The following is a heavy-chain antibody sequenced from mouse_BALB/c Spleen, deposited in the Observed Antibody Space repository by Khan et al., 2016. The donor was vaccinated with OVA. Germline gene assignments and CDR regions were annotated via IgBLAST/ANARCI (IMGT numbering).Heavy chain of an antibody. V-gene: IGHV3-1*02. J-gene: IGHJ1*01. CDR3: ARDYDDVWYFDD. Sequence: EVELVESGPDLVKPSQSLSLTCTVTGYSFTSDYIWHWIRQFPGNKLQWMGYIHYSGSTNFTPSLKSRLSITRDTSKNQFFLQLNSVTTEDTATYYCARDYDDVWYFDDWGEGTTVTVSS. D-gene: IGHD2-4*01. CDR1: GYSFTSDYI. CDR2: IHYSGST.